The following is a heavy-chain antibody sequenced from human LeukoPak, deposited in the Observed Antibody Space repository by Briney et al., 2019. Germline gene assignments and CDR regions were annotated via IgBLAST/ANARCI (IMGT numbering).Heavy chain of an antibody. V-gene: IGHV3-23*01. CDR3: AKDSGHIVVVPAAIGRRNWFDP. CDR2: ISGSGGST. D-gene: IGHD2-2*02. J-gene: IGHJ5*02. CDR1: GFTFSSYA. Sequence: GGSLRLSCAASGFTFSSYAMSWVRQAPGKGLEWVSAISGSGGSTYYADSVKGRFTISRDNSKNTPYLQMNSLRAEDTAVYYCAKDSGHIVVVPAAIGRRNWFDPWGQGTLVTVSS.